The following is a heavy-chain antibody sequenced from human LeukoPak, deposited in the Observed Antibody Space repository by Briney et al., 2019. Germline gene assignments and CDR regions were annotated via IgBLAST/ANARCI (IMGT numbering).Heavy chain of an antibody. CDR3: AKSEDEIRPGSMVRGGVFDY. V-gene: IGHV3-30*04. CDR1: GFTLSSYA. Sequence: GSSLRPSCAASGFTLSSYAMHWVRQAPGKGLEWGAVISYDGSNKYYADSVKGRFTISRDNSKNTLYLQMNSLRAEDTAVYYCAKSEDEIRPGSMVRGGVFDYWGQGTLVTVSS. J-gene: IGHJ4*02. CDR2: ISYDGSNK. D-gene: IGHD3-10*01.